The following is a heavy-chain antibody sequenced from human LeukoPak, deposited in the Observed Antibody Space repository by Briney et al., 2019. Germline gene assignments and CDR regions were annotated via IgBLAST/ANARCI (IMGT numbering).Heavy chain of an antibody. CDR3: ARAYSSWYGGYFDY. J-gene: IGHJ4*02. CDR1: GYIFTSYG. Sequence: GASVKVSCKASGYIFTSYGISWVRQAPGQGLEWMGWISAYNGNTNYAQKLQGRVTMTTDTSTSTAYMELRSLRSDDTAVYYCARAYSSWYGGYFDYWGQGTLVTVSS. V-gene: IGHV1-18*01. D-gene: IGHD6-13*01. CDR2: ISAYNGNT.